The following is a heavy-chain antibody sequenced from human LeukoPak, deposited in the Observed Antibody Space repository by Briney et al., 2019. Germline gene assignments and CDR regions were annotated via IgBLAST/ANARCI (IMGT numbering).Heavy chain of an antibody. Sequence: PSETLSLTCSVSNVSINSGGYYWSWIRQDPGKGLEWIGNIYYSGSTNYNPSLKSRVTISVDTSANQISLKLQSVTAADTAVYYCARTLPLSRGVIVDSWGQGALVTVSS. CDR2: IYYSGST. V-gene: IGHV4-31*03. D-gene: IGHD3-10*01. CDR3: ARTLPLSRGVIVDS. J-gene: IGHJ4*02. CDR1: NVSINSGGYY.